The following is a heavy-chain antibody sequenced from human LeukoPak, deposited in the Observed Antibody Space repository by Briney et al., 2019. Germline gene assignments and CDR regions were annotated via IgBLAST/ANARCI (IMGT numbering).Heavy chain of an antibody. CDR3: ARDLGLRCIGGTCPFDY. Sequence: ASVKVSCKASGYTFTRYGISWVRQAPGQGLEWMGWISTHDGNTNYAQNLQGRVTMTRDTSTSTAYMELWSLKSDDTAVYYCARDLGLRCIGGTCPFDYWGQGTLVTVSS. D-gene: IGHD2-15*01. V-gene: IGHV1-18*04. J-gene: IGHJ4*02. CDR1: GYTFTRYG. CDR2: ISTHDGNT.